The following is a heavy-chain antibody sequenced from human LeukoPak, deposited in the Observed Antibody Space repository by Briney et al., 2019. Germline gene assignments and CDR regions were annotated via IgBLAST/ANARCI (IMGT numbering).Heavy chain of an antibody. Sequence: GGSLRLSCAASGFTFSSYGMHWVRQAPGKGLEWVAVISYDGSNKYYADSVKGRFTISRDNSKNTLYLQMNSLRAEDTAVYYCASSGAAVLPLLYYFDYWGQGTLVTVSS. D-gene: IGHD3-10*01. CDR2: ISYDGSNK. CDR1: GFTFSSYG. CDR3: ASSGAAVLPLLYYFDY. J-gene: IGHJ4*02. V-gene: IGHV3-30*03.